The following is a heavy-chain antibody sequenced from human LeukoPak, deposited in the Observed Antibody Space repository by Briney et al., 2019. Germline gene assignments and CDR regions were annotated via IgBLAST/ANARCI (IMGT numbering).Heavy chain of an antibody. CDR3: VRGPLYGSGSYGRLYYFAS. Sequence: GGSLRLSCAASGFTFRSYGMHWVRQAPGKGLEWVAVISYDGSYQYYADSVKGRFTIPRDNSKNTLYLQMNSLRAEDTAVYYCVRGPLYGSGSYGRLYYFASSGPGTLVTVSS. D-gene: IGHD3-10*01. CDR2: ISYDGSYQ. CDR1: GFTFRSYG. V-gene: IGHV3-30*03. J-gene: IGHJ4*02.